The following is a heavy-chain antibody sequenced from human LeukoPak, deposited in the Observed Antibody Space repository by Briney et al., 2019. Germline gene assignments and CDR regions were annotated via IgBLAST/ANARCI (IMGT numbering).Heavy chain of an antibody. CDR1: AYTFTGYF. J-gene: IGHJ4*02. V-gene: IGHV1-2*02. Sequence: ASMKVSCKASAYTFTGYFMHWVRQPPAPGLDWMGWINPNTGGTKYEQKFQGRVTMTRYTYIGKAYMDLKTVTSDDTAVYCCARGHASGYFSLDLGYWGQGTLVTVS. D-gene: IGHD3-9*01. CDR3: ARGHASGYFSLDLGY. CDR2: INPNTGGT.